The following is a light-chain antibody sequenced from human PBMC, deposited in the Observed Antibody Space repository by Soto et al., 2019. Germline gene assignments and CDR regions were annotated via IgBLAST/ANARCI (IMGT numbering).Light chain of an antibody. CDR3: QQANSFPIT. V-gene: IGKV1-12*01. Sequence: DIQITQSPSSVYPSLADRVDISCRASQGITSSLAWYQQNPGKAPKLLIYAASSLQTGVTSRFSGSGSGTDFTLTISSLQPEDFATYYCQQANSFPITFGQGTRLEIK. J-gene: IGKJ5*01. CDR2: AAS. CDR1: QGITSS.